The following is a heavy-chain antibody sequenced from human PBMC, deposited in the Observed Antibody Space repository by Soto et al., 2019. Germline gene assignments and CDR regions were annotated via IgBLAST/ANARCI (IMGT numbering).Heavy chain of an antibody. V-gene: IGHV4-34*01. CDR3: ASGIEFEYYYYKDV. D-gene: IGHD2-15*01. CDR2: INHSGST. J-gene: IGHJ6*03. Sequence: SETLSLTCAVYGGSFSGYYWSWIRQPPGKGLEWIGEINHSGSTNYNPSLKSRVTISVDTSKNQFSLKLSSVTAADTAVYYCASGIEFEYYYYKDVWGKGTTVTVSS. CDR1: GGSFSGYY.